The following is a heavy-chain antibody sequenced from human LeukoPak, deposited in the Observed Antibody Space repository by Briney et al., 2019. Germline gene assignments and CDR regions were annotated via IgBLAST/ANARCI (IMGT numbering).Heavy chain of an antibody. CDR3: ARRPGYSSGWYYFDY. Sequence: PSETLSLTRTVSGGSLSSYYWNWIRQPPGKGLEWIGYIYYSGSTNYNPSLKSRVTISVDTSKNQYSLKLSSVTAADTAVYYCARRPGYSSGWYYFDYWGQGTLVTVSS. J-gene: IGHJ4*02. CDR1: GGSLSSYY. CDR2: IYYSGST. D-gene: IGHD6-19*01. V-gene: IGHV4-59*08.